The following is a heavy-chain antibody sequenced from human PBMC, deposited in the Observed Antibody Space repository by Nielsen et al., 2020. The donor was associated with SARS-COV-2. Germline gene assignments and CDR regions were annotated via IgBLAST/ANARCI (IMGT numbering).Heavy chain of an antibody. CDR3: AKESQYSGYDLYYYSYYGMDV. V-gene: IGHV3-48*01. J-gene: IGHJ6*02. CDR1: GFTFSSYS. CDR2: ISSSSSTI. Sequence: GESLKISCAASGFTFSSYSMNWVRQAPGKGLEWVSYISSSSSTIYYADSVKGRFTISRDGSDDTVHLQMDSLRVGDTAIYYCAKESQYSGYDLYYYSYYGMDVWGQGTTVTVSS. D-gene: IGHD5-12*01.